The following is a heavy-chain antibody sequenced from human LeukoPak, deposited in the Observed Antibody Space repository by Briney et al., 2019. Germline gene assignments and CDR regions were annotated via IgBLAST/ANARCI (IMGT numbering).Heavy chain of an antibody. CDR3: AKDIGYYDSSGYYYYYYYMDV. J-gene: IGHJ6*03. V-gene: IGHV3-43D*03. CDR2: ISWDGGST. CDR1: GFTFDDYA. D-gene: IGHD3-22*01. Sequence: GGSLRLSCAASGFTFDDYAMHWVRQAPGKGLEWVSLISWDGGSTYYADAVKGLFTISRDNSKNSLYLQMNSLRAEDTALYSCAKDIGYYDSSGYYYYYYYMDVWGKGTTVTVSS.